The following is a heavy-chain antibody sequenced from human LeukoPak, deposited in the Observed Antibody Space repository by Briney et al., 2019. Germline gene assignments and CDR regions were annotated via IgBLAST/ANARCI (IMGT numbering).Heavy chain of an antibody. D-gene: IGHD1-1*01. Sequence: PSETLSLTCTVSGGSISSYYWSWIRQPPGKGLEWIGYIYYSGSTNYNPSLKSRVTISVDTSKNQFSLKLSSVTAADTAVYYCARANPNWNPPDYWGQGTLVTVSS. CDR2: IYYSGST. CDR3: ARANPNWNPPDY. V-gene: IGHV4-59*01. J-gene: IGHJ4*02. CDR1: GGSISSYY.